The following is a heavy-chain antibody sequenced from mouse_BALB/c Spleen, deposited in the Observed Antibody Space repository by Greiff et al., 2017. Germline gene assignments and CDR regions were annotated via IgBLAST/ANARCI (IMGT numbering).Heavy chain of an antibody. CDR1: GYSFTGYF. J-gene: IGHJ4*01. CDR2: INPYNGDT. Sequence: VQLQQSGPELVKPGASVKISCKASGYSFTGYFMNWVMQSHGKSLEWIGRINPYNGDTFYNQKFKGKATLTVDKSSSTAHMELRSLASEDSAVYYCARDKDDEGGYYAMDYWGQGTSVTVSS. CDR3: ARDKDDEGGYYAMDY. V-gene: IGHV1-20*02.